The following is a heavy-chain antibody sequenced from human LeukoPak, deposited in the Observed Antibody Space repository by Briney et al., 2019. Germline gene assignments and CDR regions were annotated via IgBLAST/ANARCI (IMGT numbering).Heavy chain of an antibody. D-gene: IGHD1-1*01. J-gene: IGHJ4*02. CDR1: GFTSSSRI. Sequence: GGSLRLSCAASGFTSSSRIMHWVRQPPGKGLEWVAVISYDGSNEYYTDSVKGRFTISRDNAKNTLYLQMNSLRAEDTAVYYCTTGARYALPDYWGQGTLVTVSS. CDR2: ISYDGSNE. CDR3: TTGARYALPDY. V-gene: IGHV3-30-3*01.